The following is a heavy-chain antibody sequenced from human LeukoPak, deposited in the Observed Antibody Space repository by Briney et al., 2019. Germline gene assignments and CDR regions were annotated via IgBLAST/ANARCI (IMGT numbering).Heavy chain of an antibody. D-gene: IGHD3-3*01. Sequence: PSETLSLTCTVSGGSISSYYWSWIRQPPGKGLEWIGYIYYSGSTNYNPSLKSRVTISVDTSKNQFSLKLSSVTAADTAVYYCARARGATAYYDFWSGYSPGAFDIWGQGTMVTVSS. V-gene: IGHV4-59*01. CDR2: IYYSGST. CDR3: ARARGATAYYDFWSGYSPGAFDI. J-gene: IGHJ3*02. CDR1: GGSISSYY.